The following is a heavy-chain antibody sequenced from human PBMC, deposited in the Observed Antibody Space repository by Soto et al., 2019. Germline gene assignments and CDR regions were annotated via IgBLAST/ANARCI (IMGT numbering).Heavy chain of an antibody. CDR2: IYPGDSDT. V-gene: IGHV5-51*01. CDR3: ARRWSTSYTMDV. CDR1: VSTFTTYL. Sequence: GLSLNISCRGAVSTFTTYLIACVRHMPGKGLEWMGIIYPGDSDTRYSPSFQGQVTISADKSISTAYLQWSSLKASDTAMYYCARRWSTSYTMDVWGQGTTVTVSS. D-gene: IGHD3-10*01. J-gene: IGHJ6*02.